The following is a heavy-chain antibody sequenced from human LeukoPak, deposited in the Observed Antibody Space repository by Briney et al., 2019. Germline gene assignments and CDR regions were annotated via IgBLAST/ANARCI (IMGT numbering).Heavy chain of an antibody. CDR3: AEGSGSYSEYLQH. Sequence: ASVKVSCKASGNTFTGYYIHWVRQAPGQGLEWMGWISPNSGDPNYAQKFQGRGTMTGDTSLRTAYMELSRLTSDDTAVYYCAEGSGSYSEYLQHWGQGTLVTVSS. CDR2: ISPNSGDP. J-gene: IGHJ1*01. D-gene: IGHD1-26*01. V-gene: IGHV1-2*02. CDR1: GNTFTGYY.